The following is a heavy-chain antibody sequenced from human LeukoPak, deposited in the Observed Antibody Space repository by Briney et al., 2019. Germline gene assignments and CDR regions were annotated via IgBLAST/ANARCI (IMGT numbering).Heavy chain of an antibody. CDR1: GYTFSDYY. J-gene: IGHJ3*02. V-gene: IGHV1-2*02. D-gene: IGHD1-26*01. CDR2: INPNSGGT. CDR3: ARGRELVVDAFDI. Sequence: ASVKVSCKASGYTFSDYYMHWVRQAPGQGLEWMGWINPNSGGTNYAQKFQGRVTMTTDTSTSTVYMELRSLRSDDTAVYYCARGRELVVDAFDIWGQGTMVTVSS.